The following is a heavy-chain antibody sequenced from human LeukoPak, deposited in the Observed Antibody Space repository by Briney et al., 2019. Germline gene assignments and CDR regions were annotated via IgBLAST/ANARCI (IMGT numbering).Heavy chain of an antibody. V-gene: IGHV1-46*01. CDR3: ARDSGDYYDSSGYFNY. D-gene: IGHD3-22*01. Sequence: ASVKVSCKASGYTFTSYYMHWVRQAPGQGLEWMGIINPSDGGTSYAQKFQGRVTMTRDTSTSTVYMELSSLRSEDTAVYYCARDSGDYYDSSGYFNYWGQGTLVTVSS. J-gene: IGHJ4*02. CDR1: GYTFTSYY. CDR2: INPSDGGT.